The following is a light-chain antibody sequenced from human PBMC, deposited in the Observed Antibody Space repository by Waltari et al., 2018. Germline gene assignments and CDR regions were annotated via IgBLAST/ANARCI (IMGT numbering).Light chain of an antibody. J-gene: IGKJ2*01. CDR3: QQYGTSSYT. CDR1: QSVISTY. V-gene: IGKV3-20*01. Sequence: DIVLTQSPGTLSLSPGERATLSCRASQSVISTYLGWYQQKPGQAPRLLIYGASSRAAGIPDRFSGSGSGTDFTLTISSLEPDDSAVYYCQQYGTSSYTFGQGTKLEIK. CDR2: GAS.